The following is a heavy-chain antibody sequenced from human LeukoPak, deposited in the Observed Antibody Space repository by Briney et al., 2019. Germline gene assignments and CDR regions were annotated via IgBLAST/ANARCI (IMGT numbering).Heavy chain of an antibody. CDR2: ISDSGST. D-gene: IGHD5-18*01. V-gene: IGHV4-59*08. J-gene: IGHJ4*02. CDR1: GGSISSYY. CDR3: ARQRGYSYGASLDY. Sequence: SETLSLTCTVSGGSISSYYWSWIRQPPGKGLEWIGYISDSGSTNCNSSLKSRVTISVDTSRNQFSLKLSSVTAADTAVYYCARQRGYSYGASLDYWGQGTLVTVSS.